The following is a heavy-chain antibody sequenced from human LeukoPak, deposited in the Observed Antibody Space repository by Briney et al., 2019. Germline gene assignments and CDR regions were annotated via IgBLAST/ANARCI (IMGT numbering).Heavy chain of an antibody. CDR3: ARDPRYGPYYYGMDV. CDR1: GFTFSSYW. CDR2: IKQDGSEK. Sequence: GGSLRLSCAASGFTFSSYWMSWVRQAPGKGLEWVANIKQDGSEKYYVDSVKGRFTISRDNAKNSLYLQMNSLRAEDTAVYYCARDPRYGPYYYGMDVWGQGTTVTVSS. J-gene: IGHJ6*02. D-gene: IGHD5-18*01. V-gene: IGHV3-7*01.